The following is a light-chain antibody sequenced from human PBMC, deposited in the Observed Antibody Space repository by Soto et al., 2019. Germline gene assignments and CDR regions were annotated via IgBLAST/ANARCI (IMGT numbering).Light chain of an antibody. CDR3: QQYGSSGRT. Sequence: EIVLTQSPDTLSLSPGDRATLSCRASQSVGHMFLAWFQQKPGQAPRLLIFDAYRRATGIPERFSGSGSGTNFALTISRLEPEDFAVYYCQQYGSSGRTFGQGTKVDIK. J-gene: IGKJ1*01. CDR1: QSVGHMF. CDR2: DAY. V-gene: IGKV3-20*01.